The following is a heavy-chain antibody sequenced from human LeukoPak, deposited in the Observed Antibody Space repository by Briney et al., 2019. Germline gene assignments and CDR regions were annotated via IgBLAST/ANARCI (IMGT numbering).Heavy chain of an antibody. D-gene: IGHD6-13*01. V-gene: IGHV1-3*01. CDR3: ARTTRSWYEDNDAFDI. CDR1: ADIFTIYT. CDR2: TNAGNGNR. Sequence: GASVMVSCKASADIFTIYTIHWVRQAPGQRLEWMGCTNAGNGNRRYSQNFHGRITITRDTSATTAYMELSSLRPEDTAVYYCARTTRSWYEDNDAFDIWGQGTTVTVSS. J-gene: IGHJ3*02.